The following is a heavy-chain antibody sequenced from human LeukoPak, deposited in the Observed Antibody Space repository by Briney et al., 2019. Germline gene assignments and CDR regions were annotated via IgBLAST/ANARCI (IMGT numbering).Heavy chain of an antibody. V-gene: IGHV3-30*18. CDR1: GFTFSSYG. CDR3: AKDPGGSHQRAVGAFDI. J-gene: IGHJ3*02. D-gene: IGHD1-26*01. Sequence: GRSLRLSCAASGFTFSSYGMHWVGQAPGKGLEWVAVISYDGSNKYYADSVKGRFTISRDNSKNTLYLQMNSLRAEDTAVYYCAKDPGGSHQRAVGAFDIWGQGAMVTVSS. CDR2: ISYDGSNK.